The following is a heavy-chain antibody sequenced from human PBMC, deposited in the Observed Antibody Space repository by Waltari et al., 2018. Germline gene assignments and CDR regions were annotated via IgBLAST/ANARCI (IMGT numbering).Heavy chain of an antibody. CDR3: ARRGGWYLPQYFQH. J-gene: IGHJ1*01. D-gene: IGHD6-19*01. Sequence: QVQLQQWGAGLLKPSETLSLTCAVYGGSFSGYYWSWIRQPPGKGLEWIGEINHSGSTNDNPSLKSRVTISVDTSKNQFSLKLSSVTAADTAVYYCARRGGWYLPQYFQHWGQGTLVTVSS. CDR2: INHSGST. CDR1: GGSFSGYY. V-gene: IGHV4-34*01.